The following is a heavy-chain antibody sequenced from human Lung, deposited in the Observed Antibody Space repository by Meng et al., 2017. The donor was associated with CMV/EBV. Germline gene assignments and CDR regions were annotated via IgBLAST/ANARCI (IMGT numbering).Heavy chain of an antibody. J-gene: IGHJ4*02. D-gene: IGHD4-17*01. CDR1: GFTFSSYW. CDR2: IKYDGSEK. Sequence: GGSLRLSCAASGFTFSSYWMAWVRQAPGKGLEWVANIKYDGSEKYYVDSVKGRFSISRDNGKNSLYLQMSSLRVEDTALYYCARDLHGDLNYWGQGTLVXVSS. V-gene: IGHV3-7*01. CDR3: ARDLHGDLNY.